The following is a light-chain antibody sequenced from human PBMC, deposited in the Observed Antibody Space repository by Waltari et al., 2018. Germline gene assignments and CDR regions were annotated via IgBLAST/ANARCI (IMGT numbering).Light chain of an antibody. V-gene: IGKV1-27*01. CDR1: QDISNS. Sequence: DIQMTQSPSSLSASVVDRVTITCRASQDISNSLAWYQQKPGTVPNLLIFAASTLQSGVSSRFSGSGSGTDFTLTISTLQPEDVATYYCQKYNSAPWTFGQGTKVEVK. J-gene: IGKJ1*01. CDR3: QKYNSAPWT. CDR2: AAS.